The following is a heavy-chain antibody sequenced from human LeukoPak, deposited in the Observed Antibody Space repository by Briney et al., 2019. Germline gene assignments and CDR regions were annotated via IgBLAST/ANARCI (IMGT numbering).Heavy chain of an antibody. V-gene: IGHV3-30*04. CDR1: GFTFSSYA. CDR3: AREEGGDGDDTGLVY. Sequence: GGSLRLSCAASGFTFSSYAMHWVRQAPGKGLEWVAVISYDGSNKYYADSVKGRFTISRDNSKIALYLQMNSLRAEDTAVYYCAREEGGDGDDTGLVYWGQGTLVTVSS. CDR2: ISYDGSNK. J-gene: IGHJ4*02. D-gene: IGHD2-21*02.